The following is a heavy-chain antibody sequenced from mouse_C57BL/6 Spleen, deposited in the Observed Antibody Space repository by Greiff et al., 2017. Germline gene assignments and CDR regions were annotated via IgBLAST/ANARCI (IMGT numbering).Heavy chain of an antibody. V-gene: IGHV5-15*01. CDR3: ARPDSNYWYFDV. CDR2: ISNLAYSI. D-gene: IGHD2-5*01. J-gene: IGHJ1*03. Sequence: VQLVASGGGLVQPGGSMKLSCAASGFTFSDYGMAWVRQAPRQGPEWVAFISNLAYSIYYADTVTGRFDISRETAKNTLYLEMSSLESEDTAMYYGARPDSNYWYFDVWGTGTTLTVSS. CDR1: GFTFSDYG.